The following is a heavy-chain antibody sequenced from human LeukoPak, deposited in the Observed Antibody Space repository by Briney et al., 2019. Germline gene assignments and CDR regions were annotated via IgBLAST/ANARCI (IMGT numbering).Heavy chain of an antibody. CDR1: GFTFSSYE. J-gene: IGHJ4*02. Sequence: GGSLRLSCAASGFTFSSYEMNWVRQAPGKGLEWVAFIRYDGSNKYYADSVKGRFTISRDNSKNTLYLQMNSLRAGDTAVYYCVLPGLGGVIYWGQGTLVTVSS. CDR2: IRYDGSNK. V-gene: IGHV3-30*02. CDR3: VLPGLGGVIY. D-gene: IGHD3-16*01.